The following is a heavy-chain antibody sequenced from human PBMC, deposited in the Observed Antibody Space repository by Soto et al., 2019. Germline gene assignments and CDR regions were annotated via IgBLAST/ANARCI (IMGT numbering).Heavy chain of an antibody. CDR2: INPSGGST. CDR1: GYTFTSYY. D-gene: IGHD3-22*01. J-gene: IGHJ4*02. V-gene: IGHV1-46*01. CDR3: ASFTMIVKPGVMEDDY. Sequence: ASVKVSCKASGYTFTSYYMHWVRQAPGQGLEWMGIINPSGGSTSYAQKFQGRVTMTRDTSTSTVYMELSSLRSEDTAVYYCASFTMIVKPGVMEDDYWGQGTLVTVSS.